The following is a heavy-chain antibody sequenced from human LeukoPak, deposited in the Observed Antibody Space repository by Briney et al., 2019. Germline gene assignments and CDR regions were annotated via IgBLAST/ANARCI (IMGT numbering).Heavy chain of an antibody. CDR3: ARSGYCSGGSCSGYYYYGMDV. CDR1: GGSFSGYY. CDR2: INHSGST. V-gene: IGHV4-34*01. Sequence: PSETLSLTCAVYGGSFSGYYWRWIRQPPGKGLEWIGEINHSGSTNYNPSLKSRVTISVDTSKTQFSLKLSSVTAADTAVYYCARSGYCSGGSCSGYYYYGMDVWGQGTTVTVSS. J-gene: IGHJ6*02. D-gene: IGHD2-15*01.